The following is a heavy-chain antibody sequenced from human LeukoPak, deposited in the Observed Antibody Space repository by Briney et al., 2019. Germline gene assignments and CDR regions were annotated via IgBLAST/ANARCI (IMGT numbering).Heavy chain of an antibody. Sequence: PGRSLRLSCAPSGFTFSSYAMPWVRQAPGKGLEWVALISYDGIHQYYAESVKGRFIISRDNSKNTLYLQLNSLRLEDTAVYYCALTTFGVVYYFDYWGQGTLVTVSS. V-gene: IGHV3-30*04. CDR1: GFTFSSYA. D-gene: IGHD1/OR15-1a*01. CDR3: ALTTFGVVYYFDY. CDR2: ISYDGIHQ. J-gene: IGHJ4*02.